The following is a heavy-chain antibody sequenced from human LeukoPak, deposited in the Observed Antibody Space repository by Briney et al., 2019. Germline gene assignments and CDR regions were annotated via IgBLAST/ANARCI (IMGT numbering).Heavy chain of an antibody. V-gene: IGHV3-74*01. CDR2: INGDGSTT. D-gene: IGHD3-22*01. Sequence: GGSLRLSCAASGFTFSRYWMHWVRQAPGEGLVWVSRINGDGSTTSYADSVKGGFTISRDNAKNTLYLQMNSLRAEDTAVYYCATGDYYDSRGYYTFGHWGQGTLVTVSS. J-gene: IGHJ1*01. CDR1: GFTFSRYW. CDR3: ATGDYYDSRGYYTFGH.